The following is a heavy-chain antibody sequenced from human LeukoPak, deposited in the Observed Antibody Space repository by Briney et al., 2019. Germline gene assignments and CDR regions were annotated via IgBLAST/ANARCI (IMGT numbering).Heavy chain of an antibody. CDR2: INHSGST. J-gene: IGHJ6*02. D-gene: IGHD4-11*01. CDR1: ARSFTGYY. CDR3: AGGRTTETPFYYYNYGTDV. Sequence: PSETLSLTCAVTARSFTGYYCSWLRQPPGKGLEWIGEINHSGSTNYNPSLKSRVTISVDTSKNQFSLKLSSVTAADTSVYYWAGGRTTETPFYYYNYGTDVWGQGTTVTVSS. V-gene: IGHV4-34*01.